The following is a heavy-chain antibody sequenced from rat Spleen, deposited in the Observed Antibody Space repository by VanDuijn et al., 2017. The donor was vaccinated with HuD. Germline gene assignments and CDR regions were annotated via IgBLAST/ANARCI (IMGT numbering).Heavy chain of an antibody. V-gene: IGHV5-29*01. Sequence: EVQLVESGGGFVLPGRSLKLSCAASGFILSNHGMAWVRQAPTKGLEWVAYISYDGGVTYQRDLVKGRFTISRDNAKSTLYLQMDSLRSEDTATYYCTRAMYTTDYYFAKGYYVMDAWGQGASVTVSS. CDR3: TRAMYTTDYYFAKGYYVMDA. CDR1: GFILSNHG. CDR2: ISYDGGVT. D-gene: IGHD1-6*01. J-gene: IGHJ4*01.